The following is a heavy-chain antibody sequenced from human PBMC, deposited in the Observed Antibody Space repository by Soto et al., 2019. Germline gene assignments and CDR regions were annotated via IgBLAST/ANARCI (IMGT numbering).Heavy chain of an antibody. Sequence: LETLSLTCTVSGGSISSYYWSWIRQPPGKGLEWIGYIYYSGSTNYNPSLKSRVTISVDTSKNQFSLKLSSVTAADTAVYYCASTFGGVIAPFDYWGQGTLVTVSS. CDR2: IYYSGST. CDR3: ASTFGGVIAPFDY. J-gene: IGHJ4*02. V-gene: IGHV4-59*08. D-gene: IGHD3-16*02. CDR1: GGSISSYY.